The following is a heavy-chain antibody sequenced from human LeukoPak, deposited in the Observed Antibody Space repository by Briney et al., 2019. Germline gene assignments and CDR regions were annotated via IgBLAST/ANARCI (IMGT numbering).Heavy chain of an antibody. J-gene: IGHJ6*02. Sequence: GRSLRLSCAASGFTFSSYGMHWVRQAPGKGLEWVAVISYDGSNKYYADSVKGRFTISRDNSKNTLYLQMNSLSAEDTAVYYCAKDHTTGSGYYYYGMDVWGQGTTVTVSS. CDR2: ISYDGSNK. CDR1: GFTFSSYG. D-gene: IGHD1-1*01. CDR3: AKDHTTGSGYYYYGMDV. V-gene: IGHV3-30*18.